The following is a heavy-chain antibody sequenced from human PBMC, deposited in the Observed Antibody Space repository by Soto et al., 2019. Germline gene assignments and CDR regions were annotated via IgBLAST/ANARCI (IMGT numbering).Heavy chain of an antibody. CDR2: ISWNSGSV. CDR1: GFTFDDYA. D-gene: IGHD5-12*01. Sequence: PGGSLILSCAASGFTFDDYAMHWVRQAPVPGLEWVSGISWNSGSVGYADSVKGRFTISRDNAKNSLYLQMDSLRAEDTALYYCAKDTASSGGYSGYFDYWGQGTLVTVSS. CDR3: AKDTASSGGYSGYFDY. V-gene: IGHV3-9*01. J-gene: IGHJ4*02.